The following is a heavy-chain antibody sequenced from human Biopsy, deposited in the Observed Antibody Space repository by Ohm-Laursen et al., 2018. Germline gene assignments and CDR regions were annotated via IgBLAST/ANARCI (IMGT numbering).Heavy chain of an antibody. J-gene: IGHJ4*02. Sequence: GASVKVSCKASGYNFTDFYLHWVRQAPGQGLEWLGWINPDTGGTKYAQKFQGRVAMTRDTSISTAYLDLSSLGSEDTAVYYCAREKPFGASWGYWGQGTLVTASS. V-gene: IGHV1-2*02. D-gene: IGHD6-13*01. CDR3: AREKPFGASWGY. CDR1: GYNFTDFY. CDR2: INPDTGGT.